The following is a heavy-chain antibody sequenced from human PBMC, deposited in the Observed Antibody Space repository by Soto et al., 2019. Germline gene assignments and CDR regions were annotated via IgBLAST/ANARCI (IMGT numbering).Heavy chain of an antibody. CDR1: GFTFSNYA. CDR2: ISGNGGST. D-gene: IGHD3-16*01. J-gene: IGHJ4*02. Sequence: EVQLLESGGGLVQPGGSLRLSCAASGFTFSNYAMNWVRQAPGKGLEWVSTISGNGGSTYYADSVKARFAISRDNSRNTLYLQMNSLRAEDTDVYYCAKEYYAGATFDCWGKGTLVTVSS. CDR3: AKEYYAGATFDC. V-gene: IGHV3-23*01.